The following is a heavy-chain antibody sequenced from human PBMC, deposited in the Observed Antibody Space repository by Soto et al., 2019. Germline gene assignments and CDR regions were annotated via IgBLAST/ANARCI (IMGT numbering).Heavy chain of an antibody. J-gene: IGHJ4*02. V-gene: IGHV3-48*03. CDR3: VRYCSTTLCNGVATRTFDY. CDR2: ISTSGSTV. CDR1: RFTFSTYE. D-gene: IGHD2-2*01. Sequence: PGGSLRLSCAASRFTFSTYEMNWVRQAPGKGLEWVSYISTSGSTVYYADSVKGRVTISRDNTRNSLYLQMNSLRDEDTALYYCVRYCSTTLCNGVATRTFDYWGQGTLVTVSS.